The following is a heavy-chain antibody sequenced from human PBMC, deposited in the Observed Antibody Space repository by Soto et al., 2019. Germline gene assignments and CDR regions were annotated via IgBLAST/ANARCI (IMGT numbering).Heavy chain of an antibody. CDR3: ARVGDFWSGSYIWFDP. Sequence: QVQLQESGPGLVKPSETLSLTCTVSGDSISTYYWSWIRQPPGKGLEWIAYIYYSGSTNYNPSLRIRVTISIDTSNNQFSLRLSSVTAADTAVYYCARVGDFWSGSYIWFDPWGQGTLVTVSS. CDR1: GDSISTYY. V-gene: IGHV4-59*01. CDR2: IYYSGST. J-gene: IGHJ5*02. D-gene: IGHD3-3*01.